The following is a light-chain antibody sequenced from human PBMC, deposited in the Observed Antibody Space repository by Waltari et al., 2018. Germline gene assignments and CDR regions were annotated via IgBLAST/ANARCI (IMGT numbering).Light chain of an antibody. CDR2: KDS. CDR1: ALPKQY. CDR3: QSGDSSGVGV. J-gene: IGLJ3*02. Sequence: SYELTQPPSVSVSPGQTARITCSGDALPKQYAHWYQQKPGQVTVLVIYKDSERPSGVPERFSGSRSVTTVTLTISGVQAEDEADYYCQSGDSSGVGVFGGGTKLTVL. V-gene: IGLV3-25*03.